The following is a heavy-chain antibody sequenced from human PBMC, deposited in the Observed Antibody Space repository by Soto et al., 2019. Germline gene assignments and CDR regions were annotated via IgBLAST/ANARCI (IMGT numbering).Heavy chain of an antibody. CDR1: GCTFSNYV. CDR2: IIPISGAA. J-gene: IGHJ4*02. D-gene: IGHD1-7*01. V-gene: IGHV1-69*06. Sequence: ASVEVSCKXSGCTFSNYVVNWVRQAPGQGLEWMGRIIPISGAANYAQKFQGRVTITADKSTSTSYMELSSLRSEDTAVYYCARDMTRTVVPYFDFWGQGTLVTVSS. CDR3: ARDMTRTVVPYFDF.